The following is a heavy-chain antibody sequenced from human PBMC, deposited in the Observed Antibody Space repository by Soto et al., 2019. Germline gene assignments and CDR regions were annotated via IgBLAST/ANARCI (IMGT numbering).Heavy chain of an antibody. V-gene: IGHV1-69*13. D-gene: IGHD3-9*01. Sequence: SVKVSCKASGGTFSSYAINWVRQAPGQGLEWMGGIIPIFGTTNYAQKFLGRVTFTADESTRTAYMELSSLRSEDTAVYYCARESDYDILTGTNWFDPWGQGTLVTVSS. CDR2: IIPIFGTT. CDR3: ARESDYDILTGTNWFDP. J-gene: IGHJ5*02. CDR1: GGTFSSYA.